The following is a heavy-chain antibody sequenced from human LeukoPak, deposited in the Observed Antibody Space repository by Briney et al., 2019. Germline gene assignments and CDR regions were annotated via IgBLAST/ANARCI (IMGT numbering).Heavy chain of an antibody. CDR3: ARDGGGSYGRLIDY. J-gene: IGHJ4*02. CDR2: ISSSSSTI. D-gene: IGHD1-26*01. V-gene: IGHV3-48*02. Sequence: GGSLRLSCAASGFTFSSYSMNWVRQAPGKGLEWVSYISSSSSTIYYADSVEGRFTISRDNAKNSLYPQMNSLRDEDTAVYYCARDGGGSYGRLIDYWGQGTLVTVSS. CDR1: GFTFSSYS.